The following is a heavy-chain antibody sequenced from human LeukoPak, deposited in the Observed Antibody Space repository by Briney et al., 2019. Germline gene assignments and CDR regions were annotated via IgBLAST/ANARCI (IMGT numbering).Heavy chain of an antibody. D-gene: IGHD6-13*01. CDR3: ARAGGSSSWYPAFDY. J-gene: IGHJ4*02. CDR1: GGSFSGYY. V-gene: IGHV4-34*01. Sequence: PSETLSLTCAVYGGSFSGYYWSWIRQPPGKGLEWIGEINHSGSTNYIPSLKSRVTISVDTSKNQFSLKLSSVTAADTAVYYCARAGGSSSWYPAFDYWGQGTLVTVSS. CDR2: INHSGST.